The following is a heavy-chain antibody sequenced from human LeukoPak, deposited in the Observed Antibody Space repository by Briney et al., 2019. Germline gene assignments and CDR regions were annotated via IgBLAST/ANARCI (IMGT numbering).Heavy chain of an antibody. Sequence: KPSETLSLTCTVSGGSISSSSYYWGWIRQPPGKGLEWIGSIYYSGSTYYNPSLKSRATISVDTSKNQFSLKLSSVTAADTAVYYCALMVAGTFGGDYWGQGTLVTVSS. CDR3: ALMVAGTFGGDY. CDR2: IYYSGST. D-gene: IGHD6-19*01. J-gene: IGHJ4*02. CDR1: GGSISSSSYY. V-gene: IGHV4-39*01.